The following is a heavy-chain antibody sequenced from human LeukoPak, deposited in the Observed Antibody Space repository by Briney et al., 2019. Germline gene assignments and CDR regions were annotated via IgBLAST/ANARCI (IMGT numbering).Heavy chain of an antibody. D-gene: IGHD5-18*01. V-gene: IGHV3-66*01. Sequence: QPGGSLRLSCAASGFTFSSYGMSWVRQAPGKGLEWVSVIYSGGTTYYADSVKGRFTISRDNSKNTLHLQMNSLRAEDTAVYYCARDQYSYAHAAHWGQGTLVTVSS. CDR1: GFTFSSYG. CDR3: ARDQYSYAHAAH. CDR2: IYSGGTT. J-gene: IGHJ4*02.